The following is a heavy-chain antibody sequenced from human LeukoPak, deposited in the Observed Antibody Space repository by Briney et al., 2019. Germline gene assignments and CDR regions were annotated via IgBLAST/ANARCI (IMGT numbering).Heavy chain of an antibody. CDR1: GYTFTGYY. J-gene: IGHJ5*02. CDR2: INPDSGDT. D-gene: IGHD3-22*01. Sequence: ASVKVSCKASGYTFTGYYIHWVRQAPGQGLEWMGWINPDSGDTKYAQKFQGRVTVTRDTSISTAYMELSSLRSDDTAVYYCARGTMIVVVMFNWFDPWGQGTLVTVSS. CDR3: ARGTMIVVVMFNWFDP. V-gene: IGHV1-2*02.